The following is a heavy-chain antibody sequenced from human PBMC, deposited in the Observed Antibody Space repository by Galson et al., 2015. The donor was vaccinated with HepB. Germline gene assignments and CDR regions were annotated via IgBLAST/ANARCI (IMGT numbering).Heavy chain of an antibody. Sequence: QSGAEVKKPGESLKISCKGSGYSFTSYWIGWVRQMPGKGLEWMGIIYPGDSDTRYSPSFQGQVTISADKSISTAYLQWSSLKASDTAMYYCARREGIQLWLHAFDIWGQGTMVTVSS. CDR1: GYSFTSYW. V-gene: IGHV5-51*01. CDR3: ARREGIQLWLHAFDI. D-gene: IGHD5-18*01. CDR2: IYPGDSDT. J-gene: IGHJ3*02.